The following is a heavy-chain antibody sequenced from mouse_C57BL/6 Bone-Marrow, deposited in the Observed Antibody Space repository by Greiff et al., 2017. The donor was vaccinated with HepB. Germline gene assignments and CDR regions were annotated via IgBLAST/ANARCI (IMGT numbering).Heavy chain of an antibody. CDR1: GYTFTNYW. CDR3: ARSGDYYGSREVYWYFDV. D-gene: IGHD1-1*01. Sequence: VQLKESGAELVRPGTSVKMSCKASGYTFTNYWIGWAKQRPGHGLEWIGDIYPGGGYTNYNEKFKGKATLTADKSSSTAYMQFSSLTSEDSAIYYCARSGDYYGSREVYWYFDVWGTGTTVTVSS. V-gene: IGHV1-63*01. CDR2: IYPGGGYT. J-gene: IGHJ1*03.